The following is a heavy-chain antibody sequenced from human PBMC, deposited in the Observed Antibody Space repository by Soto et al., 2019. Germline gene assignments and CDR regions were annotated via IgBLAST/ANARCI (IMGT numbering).Heavy chain of an antibody. CDR3: ARDKAVAGKPFDY. D-gene: IGHD6-19*01. CDR1: RGTFSSYT. V-gene: IGHV1-69*08. Sequence: QVQLVQSGAEVKKPGSSVKVSCKASRGTFSSYTISWVQQAPGQELEWMGRIIPILGIANYAQKFQGRVTITADKRTSTAYMEMSSLRSEDTAVYYCARDKAVAGKPFDYWGQGTLVTVSS. CDR2: IIPILGIA. J-gene: IGHJ4*02.